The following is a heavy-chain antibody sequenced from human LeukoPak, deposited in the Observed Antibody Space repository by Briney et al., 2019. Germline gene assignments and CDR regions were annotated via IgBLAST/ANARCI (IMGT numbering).Heavy chain of an antibody. Sequence: SETLSLTCTVSGGSISSSSYYWGWIRQPPGKGLEWIGSIYYSGSTYYNPSLKSRVTISVDTSKNQFSLKLSSVTAADTAVYYCARLYFDLRSWFDPWGQGTLVTVSS. CDR2: IYYSGST. CDR3: ARLYFDLRSWFDP. J-gene: IGHJ5*02. CDR1: GGSISSSSYY. V-gene: IGHV4-39*01. D-gene: IGHD3-3*01.